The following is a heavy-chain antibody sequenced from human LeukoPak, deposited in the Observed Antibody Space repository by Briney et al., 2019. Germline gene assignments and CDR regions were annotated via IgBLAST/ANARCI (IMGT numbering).Heavy chain of an antibody. J-gene: IGHJ3*02. CDR1: GGSISSGDYY. D-gene: IGHD5-24*01. CDR2: ITKSGDQT. V-gene: IGHV3-23*01. Sequence: PSETLSLTCTVSGGSISSGDYYWSWIRQAPGKGLEWVSTITKSGDQTHYADSVRVLFTISRDIFKNTLYLQMNSLRAEDTAVYHCVKSAGKDGYRDVFDIWGQGTVVTVSS. CDR3: VKSAGKDGYRDVFDI.